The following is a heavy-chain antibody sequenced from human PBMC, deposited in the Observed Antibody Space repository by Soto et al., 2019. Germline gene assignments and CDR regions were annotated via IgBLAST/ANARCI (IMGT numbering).Heavy chain of an antibody. CDR3: VRASMPKAHFDS. D-gene: IGHD2-2*01. CDR1: GCSSGCYY. Sequence: SETLSLTCPFSGCSSGCYYWSLIRQPAGMGLEWIGRMHTSGSTNYNPYLKSRVTISVDMSKNQISLKLTSVTAADTALYYCVRASMPKAHFDSWGQGTLVTVSS. CDR2: MHTSGST. J-gene: IGHJ4*02. V-gene: IGHV4-4*07.